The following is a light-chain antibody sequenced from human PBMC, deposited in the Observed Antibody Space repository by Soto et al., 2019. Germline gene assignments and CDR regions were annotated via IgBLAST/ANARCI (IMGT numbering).Light chain of an antibody. CDR3: QQYYSYPLIT. J-gene: IGKJ5*01. CDR1: QGISSY. Sequence: AIRMTQSPSSLSASTGDRVTITCRASQGISSYLAWYQQKPGKAPKLLIYAASTLQSGVPSRFSGSGSGTDFTLTISCLQSEDFATYYCQQYYSYPLITFGQGTRLEI. V-gene: IGKV1-8*01. CDR2: AAS.